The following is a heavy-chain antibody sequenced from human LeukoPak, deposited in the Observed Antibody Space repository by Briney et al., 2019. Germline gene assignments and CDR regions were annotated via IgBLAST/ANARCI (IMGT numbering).Heavy chain of an antibody. J-gene: IGHJ3*01. CDR2: IRSKGNNYAT. D-gene: IGHD1-26*01. CDR3: TGGIVGASDAFDV. V-gene: IGHV3-73*01. CDR1: GFTFSGST. Sequence: GGSLRLSCAASGFTFSGSTMHWVRQASGKGLEWVGRIRSKGNNYATAYAASVNGRFTISREDSKNMAYLQMSRLKTEDTAVYYCTGGIVGASDAFDVWGQGTMVTVSA.